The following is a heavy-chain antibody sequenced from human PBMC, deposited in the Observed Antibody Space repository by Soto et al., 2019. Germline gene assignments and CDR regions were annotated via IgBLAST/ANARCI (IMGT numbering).Heavy chain of an antibody. J-gene: IGHJ6*02. Sequence: GGSLRLSCAASGFTFSSYGMHWVRQAPGKGLEWVAVISYDGSNKYYADSVKSRFTISRDNSKNTLYLQMNSLRAEDTAVYYCAREFSGYDSGYYGMDVWGQGTTVTVSS. CDR1: GFTFSSYG. V-gene: IGHV3-30*03. CDR2: ISYDGSNK. CDR3: AREFSGYDSGYYGMDV. D-gene: IGHD5-12*01.